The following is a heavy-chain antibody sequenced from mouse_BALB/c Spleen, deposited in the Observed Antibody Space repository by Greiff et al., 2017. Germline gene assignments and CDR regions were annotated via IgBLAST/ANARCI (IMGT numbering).Heavy chain of an antibody. V-gene: IGHV5-17*02. CDR1: GFTFSSFG. Sequence: VQLQQSGGGLVQPGGSRKLSCAASGFTFSSFGMHWVRQAPEKGLEWVAYISSGSSTIYYADTVKGRFTISRDNPKNTLFLQMTSLRSEDTAMYYCARSYRGMDYWGQGTSVTVSS. D-gene: IGHD1-1*01. CDR3: ARSYRGMDY. CDR2: ISSGSSTI. J-gene: IGHJ4*01.